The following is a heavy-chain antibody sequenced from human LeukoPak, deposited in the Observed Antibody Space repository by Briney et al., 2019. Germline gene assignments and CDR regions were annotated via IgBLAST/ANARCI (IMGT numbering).Heavy chain of an antibody. CDR1: GFTFSSYA. J-gene: IGHJ6*03. D-gene: IGHD1-26*01. Sequence: GGSLRLSCAASGFTFSSYAMSWVRQAPGEGLEWVSDISGSGGSTYYADSVKGRFPISRDNSKNTLYLQMNSLRAEDTAVYYCAKDGTNVYYYYMDVWGKGTTVTVSS. CDR3: AKDGTNVYYYYMDV. V-gene: IGHV3-23*01. CDR2: ISGSGGST.